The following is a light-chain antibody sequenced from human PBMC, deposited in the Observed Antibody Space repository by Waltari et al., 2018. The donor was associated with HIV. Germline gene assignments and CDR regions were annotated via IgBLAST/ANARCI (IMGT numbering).Light chain of an antibody. V-gene: IGLV1-44*01. CDR3: SAWDDRLNGQGV. CDR1: RSNIGSNT. CDR2: NDN. Sequence: QSVLTQPPSASGTPGQRVTISCSGTRSNIGSNTVNWYQLLPGTAPKLLIYNDNWRPSGVPGRFSGSRSGAAASLAISGLQPEDESYYYCSAWDDRLNGQGVFGGGTKLTVL. J-gene: IGLJ3*02.